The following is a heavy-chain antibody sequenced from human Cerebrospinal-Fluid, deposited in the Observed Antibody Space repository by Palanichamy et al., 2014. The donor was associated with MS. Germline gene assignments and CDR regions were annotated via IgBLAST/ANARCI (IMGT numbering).Heavy chain of an antibody. CDR3: ARGDYGDSTFDS. D-gene: IGHD4-17*01. V-gene: IGHV1-3*01. CDR2: INVGTGYT. Sequence: QDHLAQSGAEVKKPGASVKISCKASGYLVTTYAIHWLRQAPGQRFKWMGWINVGTGYTKYSQEFQGRVTITRDTSASTAYINLISLRSGDTAVYYCARGDYGDSTFDSWGQGTLVTVSS. CDR1: GYLVTTYA. J-gene: IGHJ4*02.